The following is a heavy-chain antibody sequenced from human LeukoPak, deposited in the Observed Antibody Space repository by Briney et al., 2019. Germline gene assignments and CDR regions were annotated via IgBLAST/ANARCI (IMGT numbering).Heavy chain of an antibody. J-gene: IGHJ3*02. CDR2: IYHSGST. CDR1: GGSISSSNW. V-gene: IGHV4-4*02. Sequence: SGTLSLTCAVSGGSISSSNWWSWVRQPPGKGLEWIGEIYHSGSTNYNPSLKSRVTISVDKSKNQFSLKLSSVTAADTAVYYCARHHCSGGSCYWADAFDIWGQGTMVTVSS. CDR3: ARHHCSGGSCYWADAFDI. D-gene: IGHD2-15*01.